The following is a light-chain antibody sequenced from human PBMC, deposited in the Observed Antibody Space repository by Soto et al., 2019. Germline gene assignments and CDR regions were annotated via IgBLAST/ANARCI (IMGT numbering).Light chain of an antibody. CDR3: QQSYIMPLT. CDR2: TAS. CDR1: QSIYGY. Sequence: QMTQSPSSLSASVGDKDTISCRASQSIYGYLNWYQQKPGRAPKVLIYTASNVEIGVPSRFSAKGSGTDFTLTVSSLQPEDLATYYCQQSYIMPLTFGGGTKVEIK. J-gene: IGKJ4*01. V-gene: IGKV1-39*01.